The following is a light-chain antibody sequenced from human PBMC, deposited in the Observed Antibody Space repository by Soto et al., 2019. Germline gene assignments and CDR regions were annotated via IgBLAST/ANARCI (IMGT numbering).Light chain of an antibody. Sequence: DIQMTQAPSSLAASVGDRVTITCRASQSISSYLNWNQQKPWKAPNLLVYAASSLQSGVPSRFSGSGSGTDFTLTIAGLQPEDAASYFCQQSFSAPLTFGGGTKVEIK. V-gene: IGKV1-39*01. CDR3: QQSFSAPLT. CDR1: QSISSY. CDR2: AAS. J-gene: IGKJ4*01.